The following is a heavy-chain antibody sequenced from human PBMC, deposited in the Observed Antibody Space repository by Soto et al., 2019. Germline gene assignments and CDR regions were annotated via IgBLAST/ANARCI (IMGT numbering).Heavy chain of an antibody. D-gene: IGHD3-10*01. V-gene: IGHV1-8*01. CDR1: GYTFTSYD. CDR2: MNPNSGNT. J-gene: IGHJ6*02. Sequence: GASVKVSCKASGYTFTSYDINWVRQATGQGLEWMGWMNPNSGNTGYAQKFQGRVTMTRNTSISTAYMELSSLRSEDTAVYYCATRGITMVPGVYYYYGMDVWGQGTTVTVSS. CDR3: ATRGITMVPGVYYYYGMDV.